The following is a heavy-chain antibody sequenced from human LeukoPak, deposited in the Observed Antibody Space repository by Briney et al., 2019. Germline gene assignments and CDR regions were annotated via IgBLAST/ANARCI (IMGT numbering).Heavy chain of an antibody. CDR3: ARVTRRRSGSYYPNWFDP. Sequence: SETLSLTCTVSGGSISSYYWSWIRQPPGKGLEWIGYIYYSGSTNYNPSLKSRVTISVDTSKNQFSLKLSSVTAADTAVYYCARVTRRRSGSYYPNWFDPWGQGTLVTVSS. J-gene: IGHJ5*02. CDR2: IYYSGST. D-gene: IGHD3-10*01. V-gene: IGHV4-59*12. CDR1: GGSISSYY.